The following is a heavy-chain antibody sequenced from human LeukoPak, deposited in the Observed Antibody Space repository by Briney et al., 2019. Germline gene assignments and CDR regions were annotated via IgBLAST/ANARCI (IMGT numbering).Heavy chain of an antibody. V-gene: IGHV1-69*16. Sequence: GASVKVSCKASGGTFSSYTISWVRQAPGQGLERMGGIIPILRTPNYAQKFQGRVTITADESTTTAYMELSSLRSEDTAVYYCAGGLIRGVIRPHYYYAMDVWGKGTTVTVSS. CDR2: IIPILRTP. CDR3: AGGLIRGVIRPHYYYAMDV. J-gene: IGHJ6*04. D-gene: IGHD3-10*01. CDR1: GGTFSSYT.